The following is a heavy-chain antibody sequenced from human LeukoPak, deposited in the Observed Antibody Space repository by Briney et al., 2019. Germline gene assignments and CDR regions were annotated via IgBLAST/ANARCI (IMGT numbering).Heavy chain of an antibody. J-gene: IGHJ4*02. D-gene: IGHD2-2*01. Sequence: SETLSLTCTVSGGSISSSSYYWGWIRQPPGKGLEWIGSIYYGGSTYYNPSLKSRVTISVDTSKNQFSLKLSSVTAADTAVYYCARALRGPPAAILAAFDYWGQGTLVTVSS. CDR3: ARALRGPPAAILAAFDY. CDR2: IYYGGST. V-gene: IGHV4-39*07. CDR1: GGSISSSSYY.